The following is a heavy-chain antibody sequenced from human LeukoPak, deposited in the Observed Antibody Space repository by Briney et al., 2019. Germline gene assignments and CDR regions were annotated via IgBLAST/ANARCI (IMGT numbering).Heavy chain of an antibody. J-gene: IGHJ4*02. V-gene: IGHV4-39*07. CDR3: AREGTATRY. CDR2: IYYSGST. D-gene: IGHD3-10*01. CDR1: RGSISSSSYY. Sequence: SETLSLTCTVSRGSISSSSYYWGWIRQPPGKGLEWIGSIYYSGSTYYNPSLKSRVTISVDTSKNQFSLKLSSVTAADTAVYYCAREGTATRYWGQGTLVTVSS.